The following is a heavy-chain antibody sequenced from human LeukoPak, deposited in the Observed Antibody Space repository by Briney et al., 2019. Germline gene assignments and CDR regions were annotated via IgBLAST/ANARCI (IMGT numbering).Heavy chain of an antibody. CDR1: GFTFSSYS. CDR3: ASSSWNDAFDT. CDR2: ISSSSSYI. D-gene: IGHD6-13*01. J-gene: IGHJ3*02. Sequence: GRSLRLSCAASGFTFSSYSMNWVRQAPGKGLEWVSSISSSSSYIYYADSVKGRFTISRDNAKNSLYLQMNSLRAEDTAVYYCASSSWNDAFDTWGQGTMVTVSS. V-gene: IGHV3-21*01.